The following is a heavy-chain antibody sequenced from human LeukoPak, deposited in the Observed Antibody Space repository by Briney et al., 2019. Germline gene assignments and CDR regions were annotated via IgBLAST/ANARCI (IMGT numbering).Heavy chain of an antibody. CDR3: ARDWAF. Sequence: GGSLGLSCAASGFTFNNYGMHWVRQAPGKGLEWVAFVYYHGNTTYYAHSVKGRFTISTDNAKNSLYLQMNSLRAEDTAVYYCARDWAFGGQGTLVTVSS. V-gene: IGHV3-30*12. J-gene: IGHJ4*02. D-gene: IGHD3-16*01. CDR1: GFTFNNYG. CDR2: VYYHGNTT.